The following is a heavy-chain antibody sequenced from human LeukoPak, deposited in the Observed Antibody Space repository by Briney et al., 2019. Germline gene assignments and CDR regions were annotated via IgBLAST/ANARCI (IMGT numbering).Heavy chain of an antibody. CDR2: IYYSGST. CDR1: GGSISSYY. V-gene: IGHV4-59*01. J-gene: IGHJ6*03. CDR3: ARLVTFGVVSYYYYMDV. D-gene: IGHD3-3*01. Sequence: SETLSLTYTVSGGSISSYYWSWIRQPPGKGLEWIGYIYYSGSTNYNPSLKSRVTISVDTSKNQFSLKLSSVTAADTAVYYCARLVTFGVVSYYYYMDVWGKGTTVTVSS.